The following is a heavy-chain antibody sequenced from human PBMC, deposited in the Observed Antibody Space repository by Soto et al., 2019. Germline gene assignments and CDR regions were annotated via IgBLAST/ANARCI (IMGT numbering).Heavy chain of an antibody. CDR1: GYTFTSYG. J-gene: IGHJ4*02. CDR2: ISAYNGNT. CDR3: ARDVRNIVATIMRPDY. D-gene: IGHD5-12*01. Sequence: ASVKVSSKASGYTFTSYGISWVRQAPGQGLEWMGWISAYNGNTNYAQKLQGRVTMTTDTSTSTAYMELRSLRSDDTAVYYCARDVRNIVATIMRPDYWGQGTLVTVSS. V-gene: IGHV1-18*04.